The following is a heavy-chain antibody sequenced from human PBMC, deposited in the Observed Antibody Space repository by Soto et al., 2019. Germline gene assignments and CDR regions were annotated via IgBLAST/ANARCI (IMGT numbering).Heavy chain of an antibody. CDR2: ISHDGSNT. CDR1: GFTLSNTG. D-gene: IGHD6-19*01. Sequence: QVQLVESGGGVVQPGRSLRLSCVASGFTLSNTGMHWVRQAPGKGLEWVAMISHDGSNTYYGDSVKGRFTIYRDNSWNTLYLQMDSLRPEDTSVYYCAKDWGSSGWFNWFDPWGQGTLVTVSS. CDR3: AKDWGSSGWFNWFDP. V-gene: IGHV3-30*18. J-gene: IGHJ5*02.